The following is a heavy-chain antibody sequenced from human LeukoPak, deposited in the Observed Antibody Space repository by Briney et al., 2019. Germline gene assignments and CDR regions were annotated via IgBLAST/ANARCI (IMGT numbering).Heavy chain of an antibody. CDR3: ARRASLGRYIYYHGLDV. CDR2: IYHSGTT. J-gene: IGHJ6*02. V-gene: IGHV4-4*02. Sequence: SETLSLTCAVSGGSIVSVDWWSWVRQSPGKGLEWIGEIYHSGTTKYNPSLGSRVSISVDKSTEQVSLKLTSVTAADTAVYFCARRASLGRYIYYHGLDVWGQGTTVTVSS. CDR1: GGSIVSVDW. D-gene: IGHD1-26*01.